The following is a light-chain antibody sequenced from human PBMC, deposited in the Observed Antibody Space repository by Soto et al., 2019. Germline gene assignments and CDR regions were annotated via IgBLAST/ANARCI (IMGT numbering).Light chain of an antibody. J-gene: IGLJ1*01. Sequence: QSALTQPASVSGSPGQSITISCTGTRSDVGAYNYVSWYQRHPGKAPKLLIYEVNSRPSGVSDRFSGSKSGNTASLTISGLQAEDEADYYCSSYTSSDSVYVFGSGTKVPS. CDR3: SSYTSSDSVYV. CDR1: RSDVGAYNY. CDR2: EVN. V-gene: IGLV2-14*01.